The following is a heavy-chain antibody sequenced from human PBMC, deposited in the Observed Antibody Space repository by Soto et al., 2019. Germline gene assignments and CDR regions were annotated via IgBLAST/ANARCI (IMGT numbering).Heavy chain of an antibody. J-gene: IGHJ6*02. CDR1: GFTVGSNY. Sequence: EVQLVESGGGLTQPGVSLRLSCAASGFTVGSNYMRWVRQAPGTGLEWVSVIYSEGTPYYADALKGRFTTSRENSNNILNLDMNTERAEDRAVYYCARSTNYVILTSCYYDFAMDVWGQGTTVTVSS. V-gene: IGHV3-53*01. D-gene: IGHD3-9*01. CDR3: ARSTNYVILTSCYYDFAMDV. CDR2: IYSEGTP.